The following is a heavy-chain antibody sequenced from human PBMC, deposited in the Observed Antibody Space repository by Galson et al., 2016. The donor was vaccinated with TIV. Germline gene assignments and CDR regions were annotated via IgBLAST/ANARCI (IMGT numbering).Heavy chain of an antibody. J-gene: IGHJ4*02. V-gene: IGHV3-15*01. CDR1: GFIFSNAW. CDR3: TTALGYCSGGYCYYVAY. D-gene: IGHD2-15*01. CDR2: IKSNFDGGTT. Sequence: SLRLSCAASGFIFSNAWMSWVRQAPGKGLEWVGRIKSNFDGGTTDYAAPVKGRFTISRHASKNTLFLQMNRLKTEDTAVYYCTTALGYCSGGYCYYVAYWGQGTLVTVSS.